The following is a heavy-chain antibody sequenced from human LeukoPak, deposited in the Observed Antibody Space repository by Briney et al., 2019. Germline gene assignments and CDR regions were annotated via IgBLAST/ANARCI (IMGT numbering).Heavy chain of an antibody. CDR3: ARDTPVVINEGIDY. V-gene: IGHV4-39*02. Sequence: SETLSLTCTVSGDSITIIGYFWGWIRQAPGKGLEWIGSIYSSGSTYYSPSLKTRVTMSVDTFKNQFSLNLTSVTAADTAVYYCARDTPVVINEGIDYWGQGTLVTVSS. CDR1: GDSITIIGYF. CDR2: IYSSGST. J-gene: IGHJ4*02. D-gene: IGHD3-22*01.